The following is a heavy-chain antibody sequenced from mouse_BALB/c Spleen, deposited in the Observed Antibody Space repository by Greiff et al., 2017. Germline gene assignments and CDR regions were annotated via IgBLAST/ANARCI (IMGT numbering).Heavy chain of an antibody. Sequence: EVKLVESGGGLVKPGGSLNLSCEASGFTFTSYAMSWVRQTPGKRLEWVAFISSGGSTYDPDNVKGQFTITRDNAKNNLYLQMSRLKSEDTAMYYCASCSWDERYYAMDYWGQGTSVTVSS. D-gene: IGHD4-1*01. V-gene: IGHV5-6-5*01. J-gene: IGHJ4*01. CDR2: ISSGGST. CDR1: GFTFTSYA. CDR3: ASCSWDERYYAMDY.